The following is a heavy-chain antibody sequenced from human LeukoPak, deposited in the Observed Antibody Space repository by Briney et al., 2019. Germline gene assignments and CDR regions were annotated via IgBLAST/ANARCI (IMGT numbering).Heavy chain of an antibody. Sequence: ASVKVSCKASGYTFTHCAVHWVRQAPGQRLEWMGWTNVGNDYTESSQKFQDRLTITSDTTATTVYMELSSLRSEDTAVYYCARDDFSTYPGLNYFDYWGQGSLVTVSS. CDR2: TNVGNDYT. D-gene: IGHD4-11*01. CDR3: ARDDFSTYPGLNYFDY. CDR1: GYTFTHCA. J-gene: IGHJ4*02. V-gene: IGHV1-3*01.